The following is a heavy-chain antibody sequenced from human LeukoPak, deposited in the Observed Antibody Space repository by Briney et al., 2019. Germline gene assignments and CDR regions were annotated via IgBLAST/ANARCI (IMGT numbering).Heavy chain of an antibody. D-gene: IGHD6-19*01. CDR2: ISSSGSTI. J-gene: IGHJ4*02. CDR1: GFTFSDYY. Sequence: GGSLRLSCAASGFTFSDYYMSWIRQAPGKGLEWVSYISSSGSTIYYADSVKGRFTISRDNSKNTLYLQMNSLRAEDTAVYYCARGTIAVARDYWGQGTLVTVSS. V-gene: IGHV3-11*04. CDR3: ARGTIAVARDY.